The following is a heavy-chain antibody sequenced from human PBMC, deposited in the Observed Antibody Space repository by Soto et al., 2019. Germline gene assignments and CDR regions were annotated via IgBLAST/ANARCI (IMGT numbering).Heavy chain of an antibody. CDR2: IRIDSNHI. Sequence: EVQLVESGGGLVQPGGSQRLSCAASGFIFTSYSMNWVRQAPGKGLEWLSYIRIDSNHIGYADSVRGRFTISSDIAKNSLYLQMNSLRDEDTAVYYCARDLSYAFDYWGQGTLVTVSS. CDR3: ARDLSYAFDY. J-gene: IGHJ4*02. V-gene: IGHV3-48*02. D-gene: IGHD1-26*01. CDR1: GFIFTSYS.